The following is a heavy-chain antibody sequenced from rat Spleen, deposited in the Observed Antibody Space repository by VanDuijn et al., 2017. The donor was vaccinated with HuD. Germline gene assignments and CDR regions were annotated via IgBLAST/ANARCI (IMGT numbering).Heavy chain of an antibody. CDR1: GFTFNNYG. D-gene: IGHD1-7*01. J-gene: IGHJ2*01. CDR3: TRGYAHY. Sequence: EVQLVESGGGLVQPGRSLKLSCAASGFTFNNYGMAWVRQAPTKGLEWVATISYDGSSIFYPDSVKGRFTISRDNAQNTLYLQMNSLRSEDTATYYCTRGYAHYWGQGVMVTVSS. CDR2: ISYDGSSI. V-gene: IGHV5-29*01.